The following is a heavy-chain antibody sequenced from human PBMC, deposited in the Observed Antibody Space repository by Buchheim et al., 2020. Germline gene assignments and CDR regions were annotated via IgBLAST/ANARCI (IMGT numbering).Heavy chain of an antibody. CDR1: GYSFTSFD. CDR3: ARGRGFYFPFY. J-gene: IGHJ4*02. CDR2: IKTATGDT. V-gene: IGHV1-8*01. Sequence: QVRLVQSGAEVKKPGASVKVSCKASGYSFTSFDINWVRQDTGQGLEWMGGIKTATGDTALAQKFQGRVNQTRDTSITPAHLELGALTSADTAVYYCARGRGFYFPFYWGQGTL. D-gene: IGHD2/OR15-2a*01.